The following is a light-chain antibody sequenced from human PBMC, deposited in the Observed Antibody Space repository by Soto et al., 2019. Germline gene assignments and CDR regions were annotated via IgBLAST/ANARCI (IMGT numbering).Light chain of an antibody. V-gene: IGKV1-5*01. J-gene: IGKJ1*01. Sequence: DIQMTQSPSTLSASVGDRVTITCRASQSISSWLAWYQQKPGKAPNLLIYDASSLESGVPSRFSGSGSGTDFTLTISGLQPDDFATYYCQQYKSYWSFGQGTMVEIK. CDR1: QSISSW. CDR2: DAS. CDR3: QQYKSYWS.